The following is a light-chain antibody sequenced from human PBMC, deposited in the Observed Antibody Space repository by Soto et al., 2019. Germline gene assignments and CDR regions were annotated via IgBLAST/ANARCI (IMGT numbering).Light chain of an antibody. V-gene: IGKV3-11*01. Sequence: EIVFTQSPATLSSFPGDRVTLSCRASQYINTRLAWYQHRPGQAPRLLIYQTSLRAAGIPARFSASGSGTDFTLTISDVQPEDFALYYCHQRQGWPRTFGQGTKVDIK. J-gene: IGKJ1*01. CDR3: HQRQGWPRT. CDR2: QTS. CDR1: QYINTR.